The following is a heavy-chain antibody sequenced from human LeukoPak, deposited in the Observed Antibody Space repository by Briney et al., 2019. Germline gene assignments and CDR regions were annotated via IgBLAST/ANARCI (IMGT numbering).Heavy chain of an antibody. V-gene: IGHV4-59*08. Sequence: SETLSLTCTVSGGSISSYYWSWIRQPPGKGLEWIGYIYYSGSTNYNPSLKSRVTISVDTSKNQFSLRLSSVTAADTAVYYCARHISGSRRGWYVYWGQGTLVTVSS. D-gene: IGHD6-19*01. CDR3: ARHISGSRRGWYVY. CDR2: IYYSGST. CDR1: GGSISSYY. J-gene: IGHJ4*02.